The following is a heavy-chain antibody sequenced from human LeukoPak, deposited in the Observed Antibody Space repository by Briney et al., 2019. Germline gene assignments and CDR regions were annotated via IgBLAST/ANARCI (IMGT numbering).Heavy chain of an antibody. Sequence: GGSLRLSCVASGFTFSSYPLSWVRQAPGKGLEWVSAISGSGGSTYYADSVKGRFTIPRDNSHQTLYLTMKSVRAEDRAVPYFAEDDTRTVGPQGHTGWGQGTLVTVSS. CDR1: GFTFSSYP. J-gene: IGHJ4*02. CDR2: ISGSGGST. V-gene: IGHV3-23*01. CDR3: AEDDTRTVGPQGHTG. D-gene: IGHD2-2*01.